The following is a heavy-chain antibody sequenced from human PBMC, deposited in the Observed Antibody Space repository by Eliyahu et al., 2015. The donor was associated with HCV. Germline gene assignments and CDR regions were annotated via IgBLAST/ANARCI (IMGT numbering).Heavy chain of an antibody. J-gene: IGHJ5*02. V-gene: IGHV4-59*01. CDR2: IYYSGST. Sequence: QVQLQESGPGLVXPSETLSLTCTVXGXSISSYYWSWIRQPPXKGLEWIAXIYYSGSTTYNPSLKSRVSISVDTSKNQFSLKLSSVTAADTAFYYCAXGGGGIAVAGTGGWFDPWGQGTLVTVSS. CDR3: AXGGGGIAVAGTGGWFDP. D-gene: IGHD6-19*01. CDR1: GXSISSYY.